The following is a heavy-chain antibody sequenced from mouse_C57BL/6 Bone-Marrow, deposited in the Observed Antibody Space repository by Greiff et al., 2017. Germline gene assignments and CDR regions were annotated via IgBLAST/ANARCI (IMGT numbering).Heavy chain of an antibody. Sequence: QVHVKQSGAELVRPGASVKLSCKASGYTFTDYYINWVKQRPGQGLEWIARIYPGSGNTYYNEKFKGKATLTADKSSSTAYMQLSSRTSEDSAVSFCAREAWGWLPAWFAYWGQGTLVTVSA. V-gene: IGHV1-76*01. CDR3: AREAWGWLPAWFAY. CDR2: IYPGSGNT. J-gene: IGHJ3*01. D-gene: IGHD2-3*01. CDR1: GYTFTDYY.